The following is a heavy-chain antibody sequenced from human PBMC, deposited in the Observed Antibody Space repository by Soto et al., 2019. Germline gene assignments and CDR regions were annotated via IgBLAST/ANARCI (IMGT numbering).Heavy chain of an antibody. Sequence: QVQLQQWGAGLLKPSETLSLTCAVYGGSFSGYYWSWIRQPPGKGLEWIGEINHSGSTNYNPSLNSGVTISVDTSKNQFSLKLSAVTAADAAVYYCVRGRRFDCWGQGTLVTVCS. J-gene: IGHJ4*02. CDR2: INHSGST. CDR3: VRGRRFDC. CDR1: GGSFSGYY. V-gene: IGHV4-34*01.